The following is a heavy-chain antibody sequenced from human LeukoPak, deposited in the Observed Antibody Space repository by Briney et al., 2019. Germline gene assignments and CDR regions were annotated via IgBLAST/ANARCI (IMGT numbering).Heavy chain of an antibody. CDR2: IYYSGST. D-gene: IGHD2-2*01. CDR3: ARRYCSSTSCRLDY. Sequence: PSETLSLTCTVSGGSISSGDYYWSWIRQPPGTGLEWIGYIYYSGSTYYNPSLKSRVTISVDTSKNQFSLKLSSVTAADTAVYYCARRYCSSTSCRLDYWGQGTLVTVSS. CDR1: GGSISSGDYY. V-gene: IGHV4-30-4*01. J-gene: IGHJ4*02.